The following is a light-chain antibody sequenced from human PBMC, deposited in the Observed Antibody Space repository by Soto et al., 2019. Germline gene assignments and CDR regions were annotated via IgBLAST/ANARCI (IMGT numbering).Light chain of an antibody. CDR2: AAS. CDR3: QQSYSTPQIT. J-gene: IGKJ3*01. Sequence: DIQMTQSPSSLSASVGDRVTITCRASQSISSYLNWYQQKPGKAPKLLIYAASSLQSGVPSRFSGSGSGTDFTLTISSLQPEDFATYYCQQSYSTPQITFGPGTKVDFK. V-gene: IGKV1-39*01. CDR1: QSISSY.